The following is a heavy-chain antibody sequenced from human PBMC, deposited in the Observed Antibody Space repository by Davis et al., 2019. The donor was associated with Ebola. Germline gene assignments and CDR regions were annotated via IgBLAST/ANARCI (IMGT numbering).Heavy chain of an antibody. V-gene: IGHV4-59*12. CDR3: VRVVGYTFGLKYYYGMDV. Sequence: PSETLSLTCTVSGDSISSYYWNWIRQPPGKGLEWIGYIYYSGSTNYNPSLKSRVSISVDTSKNQFSLKLTSVTAADTAVYYCVRVVGYTFGLKYYYGMDVWGQGTTVTVSS. CDR1: GDSISSYY. CDR2: IYYSGST. D-gene: IGHD5-18*01. J-gene: IGHJ6*02.